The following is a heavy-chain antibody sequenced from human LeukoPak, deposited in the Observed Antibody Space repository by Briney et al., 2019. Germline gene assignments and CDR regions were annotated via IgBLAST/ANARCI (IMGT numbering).Heavy chain of an antibody. V-gene: IGHV4-61*01. J-gene: IGHJ6*03. CDR2: IYYSGST. Sequence: PSETLSLTCTVSGGSISSGSYYWSWIRQPPGKGLEWIGYIYYSGSTNYNPSLKSRVTISVDTSKNQFSLKLSSVTAADTAVYYCATSSGVRSLVDYYYYMDVWGKGTTVTISS. CDR1: GGSISSGSYY. CDR3: ATSSGVRSLVDYYYYMDV. D-gene: IGHD2-8*02.